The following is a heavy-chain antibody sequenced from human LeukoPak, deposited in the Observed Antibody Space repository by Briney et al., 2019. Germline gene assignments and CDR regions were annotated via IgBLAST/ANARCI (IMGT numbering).Heavy chain of an antibody. CDR3: ASGSSSSGYYYGMDV. V-gene: IGHV3-11*01. CDR1: GFTFSDYY. Sequence: GGSLRLSCAASGFTFSDYYMSWIRQAPGKRLEWVSYISSSGSTIYYADSVKGRFTISRDNAKNSLYLQMNSLRAEDTAVYYCASGSSSSGYYYGMDVWGQGTTVTVSS. D-gene: IGHD6-6*01. J-gene: IGHJ6*02. CDR2: ISSSGSTI.